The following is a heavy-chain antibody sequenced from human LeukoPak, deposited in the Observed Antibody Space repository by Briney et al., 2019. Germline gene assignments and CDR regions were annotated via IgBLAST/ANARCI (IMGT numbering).Heavy chain of an antibody. CDR3: AKVYSSSWRGPFDY. D-gene: IGHD6-13*01. CDR1: GFTFSSYA. V-gene: IGHV3-23*01. J-gene: IGHJ4*02. CDR2: ISGSGGST. Sequence: GGSLRLSCAAFGFTFSSYAMSWVRQAPGKGLEWVSAISGSGGSTYYADSVKGRFTISRDNSKNTLYLQMNSLRAEDTAVYYCAKVYSSSWRGPFDYWGQGTLVTVSS.